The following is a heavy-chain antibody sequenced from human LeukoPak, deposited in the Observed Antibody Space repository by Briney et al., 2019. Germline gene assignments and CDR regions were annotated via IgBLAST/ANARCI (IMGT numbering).Heavy chain of an antibody. CDR1: GGSFSGYS. J-gene: IGHJ4*02. CDR2: IYHSGST. V-gene: IGHV4-34*01. CDR3: ARQTPSIAARHFDY. Sequence: PSETLSLTCAVYGGSFSGYSWSWIRQPPGKGLEWIGYIYHSGSTYYNPSLKRRVTISVDTSKNQFSLKLSSVTAADTAVYYCARQTPSIAARHFDYWGQGTLVTVSS. D-gene: IGHD6-6*01.